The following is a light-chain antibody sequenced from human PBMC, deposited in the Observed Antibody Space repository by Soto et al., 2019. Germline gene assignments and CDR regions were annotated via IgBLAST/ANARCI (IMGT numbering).Light chain of an antibody. J-gene: IGKJ4*01. CDR2: GAS. CDR3: QQYHKWPPFT. CDR1: QSVSSSY. V-gene: IGKV3-15*01. Sequence: ENVLTQSPGTLSLSPGERATLSCRASQSVSSSYLAWYQHKPGQAPRFLMYGASTRATGIPARFSGSGSGTEFTLTISSLQSEDFAVYYCQQYHKWPPFTFGGGTKVDIK.